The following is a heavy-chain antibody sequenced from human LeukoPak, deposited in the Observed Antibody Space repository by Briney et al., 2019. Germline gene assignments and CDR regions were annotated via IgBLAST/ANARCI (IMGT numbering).Heavy chain of an antibody. J-gene: IGHJ4*02. CDR3: ARGVGIAAAGMPPGY. V-gene: IGHV7-4-1*02. Sequence: GASVKVSCKASGYTFNGNYMHWVRQAPGQGLEWMGWINTNTGNPTYAQGFTGRFVFSLDTSVSTAYLQISSLKAEDTAVYYCARGVGIAAAGMPPGYWGQGTLVTVSS. CDR2: INTNTGNP. D-gene: IGHD6-13*01. CDR1: GYTFNGNY.